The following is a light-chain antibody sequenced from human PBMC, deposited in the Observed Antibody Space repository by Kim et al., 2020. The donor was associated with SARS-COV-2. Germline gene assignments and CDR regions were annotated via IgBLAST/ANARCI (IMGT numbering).Light chain of an antibody. Sequence: AQGKRARMTWGGKNMGSKRVLWYQQKPGQAPVLVIYYDSDRPSGIPERFSGSNSGNTATLTISGVEAGDEADYYCQVGDSSSDRIFGTGTKVTVL. CDR1: NMGSKR. CDR3: QVGDSSSDRI. CDR2: YDS. J-gene: IGLJ1*01. V-gene: IGLV3-21*04.